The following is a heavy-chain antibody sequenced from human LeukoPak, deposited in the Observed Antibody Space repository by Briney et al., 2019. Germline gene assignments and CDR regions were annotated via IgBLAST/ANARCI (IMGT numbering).Heavy chain of an antibody. CDR3: ARGVGQMTTVTSWYYFDY. Sequence: GGSLRLSCAASGFTFSSYSMNWVRQAPGKGLEWVSSISSSSSYIYYADSVKGRFTISRDNAKNSLYLQMNSLRAEDTAVYYCARGVGQMTTVTSWYYFDYWGQGTLVTVSS. J-gene: IGHJ4*02. D-gene: IGHD4-11*01. CDR2: ISSSSSYI. CDR1: GFTFSSYS. V-gene: IGHV3-21*01.